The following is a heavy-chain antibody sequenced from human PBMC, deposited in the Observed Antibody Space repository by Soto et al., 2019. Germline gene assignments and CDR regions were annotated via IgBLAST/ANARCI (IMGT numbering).Heavy chain of an antibody. V-gene: IGHV1-69*13. CDR3: ARDFSYGGPDDAFDI. Sequence: SVKVSCKASGGTFSSYAISWVRQAPGQGLEWMGGFIPIFGTANYAQKFQGRVTITADESTSTAYMELSSLRSEDTAVYYCARDFSYGGPDDAFDIWGQGTMVTVSS. D-gene: IGHD3-10*01. J-gene: IGHJ3*02. CDR1: GGTFSSYA. CDR2: FIPIFGTA.